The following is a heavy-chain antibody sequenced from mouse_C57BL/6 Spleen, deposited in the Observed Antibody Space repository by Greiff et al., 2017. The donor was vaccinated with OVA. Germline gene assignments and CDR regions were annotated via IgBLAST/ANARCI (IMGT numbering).Heavy chain of an antibody. D-gene: IGHD1-1*01. V-gene: IGHV1-39*01. Sequence: VLLQQSGPALVKPCASVQISCKASGYSFTDSNLNWVNQCIGKRLAWIGVINPNYGTTSSNQKFKGKATLTVAQSSSTAYMQLHSLTSEDSAVYYCARSKYGSSLGLGARDYWGQGTSVTVSS. CDR3: ARSKYGSSLGLGARDY. CDR1: GYSFTDSN. J-gene: IGHJ4*01. CDR2: INPNYGTT.